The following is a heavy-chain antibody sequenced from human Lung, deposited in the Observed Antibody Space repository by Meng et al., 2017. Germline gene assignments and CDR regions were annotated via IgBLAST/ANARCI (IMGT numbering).Heavy chain of an antibody. CDR3: ARDPGSYPDY. J-gene: IGHJ4*01. V-gene: IGHV4-61*01. Sequence: SETLSLTCSVSGDSVSDGSYYWRWFRQPPGKTLEWIGDIFYVGRTNYNPSLKSRVTMSVDTSRNLFSLNLTSVTAADTAVYFCARDPGSYPDYWGQGSRVTVSS. D-gene: IGHD3-10*01. CDR1: GDSVSDGSYY. CDR2: IFYVGRT.